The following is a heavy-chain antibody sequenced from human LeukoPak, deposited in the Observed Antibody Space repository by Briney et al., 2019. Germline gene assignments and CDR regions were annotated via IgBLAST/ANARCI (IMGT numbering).Heavy chain of an antibody. CDR3: AKLRGPPYYFDY. CDR1: GFTFSSYG. CDR2: ISGSGGST. D-gene: IGHD5-12*01. J-gene: IGHJ4*02. V-gene: IGHV3-23*01. Sequence: GGSLRLSCAASGFTFSSYGMSWVRQAPGKGLEWVSAISGSGGSTYYADSVKGRFTISRDNSKNTLYLQMNSLRAEDTAVYYCAKLRGPPYYFDYWGQGTLVTVSS.